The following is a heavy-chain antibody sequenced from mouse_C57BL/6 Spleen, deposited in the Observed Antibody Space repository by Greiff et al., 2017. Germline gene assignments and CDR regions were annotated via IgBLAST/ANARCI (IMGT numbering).Heavy chain of an antibody. D-gene: IGHD2-4*01. J-gene: IGHJ4*01. CDR3: ARSGDYDDYYAMDY. CDR2: SYPRSGKP. Sequence: VKLMESGAELARPGASVKLSCKASGYTFTSYGISWVKQSTGQGLERIGESYPRSGKPYYNEKFKGQSPLTADKSSITAYMELRSLTSEDSAVYFCARSGDYDDYYAMDYWGQGTSVTVSS. V-gene: IGHV1-81*01. CDR1: GYTFTSYG.